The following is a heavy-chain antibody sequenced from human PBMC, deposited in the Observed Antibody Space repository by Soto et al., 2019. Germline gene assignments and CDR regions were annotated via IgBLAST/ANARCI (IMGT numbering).Heavy chain of an antibody. CDR1: GYTFTSYG. D-gene: IGHD2-21*02. CDR2: MNPIFGTA. CDR3: ARDQGGGDLDY. V-gene: IGHV1-69*05. J-gene: IGHJ4*02. Sequence: GASVKVSCKASGYTFTSYGISWVRQAPGQGLEWMGWMNPIFGTANYAQKFQGRVTITTDESTSTAYMELSSLRSEDTAVYYCARDQGGGDLDYWGQGTLVTVS.